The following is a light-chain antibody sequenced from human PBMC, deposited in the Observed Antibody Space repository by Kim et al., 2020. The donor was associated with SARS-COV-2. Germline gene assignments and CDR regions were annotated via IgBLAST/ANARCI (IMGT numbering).Light chain of an antibody. Sequence: DIVMTQSPDSLAVSLGERATINCKSSQSVLYSSNNKNYLAWYQQKPGQPPKLLIYWASTRESVVPDRFSGSGSGTDFTLTISSLQAEDVAVYYCQQYSSTPWTFGQGTKVDIK. V-gene: IGKV4-1*01. CDR3: QQYSSTPWT. CDR1: QSVLYSSNNKNY. CDR2: WAS. J-gene: IGKJ1*01.